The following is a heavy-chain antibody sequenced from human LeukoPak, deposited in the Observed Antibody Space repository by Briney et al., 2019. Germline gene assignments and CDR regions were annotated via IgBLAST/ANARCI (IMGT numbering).Heavy chain of an antibody. J-gene: IGHJ4*02. CDR1: GFTFNSYS. CDR3: ARDPPYCSGDNCYFDS. D-gene: IGHD2-15*01. V-gene: IGHV3-21*01. CDR2: ISSSSTYI. Sequence: PGGSLRLSCAASGFTFNSYSMNWVRQAPGKGLEWVSSISSSSTYIHYADSVKGRFTISRDNGKRSLYLQMSSLRAEDTAVYYCARDPPYCSGDNCYFDSWGQGTLVTVSS.